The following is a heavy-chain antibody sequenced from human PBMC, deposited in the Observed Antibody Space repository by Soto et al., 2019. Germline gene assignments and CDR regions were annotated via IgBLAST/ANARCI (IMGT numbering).Heavy chain of an antibody. CDR3: TRDLNGGNPFDY. Sequence: QVQFVQSGAEVKKPGASVRLSCKPSGYTLPNYSIRWVRQAAGQGLQWLGWINPGTGYTESSQRFQGRLTLTMDNSATTFYMDLTSLTSEDTAVYFCTRDLNGGNPFDYWGLGTLVTVSS. D-gene: IGHD2-8*01. CDR2: INPGTGYT. J-gene: IGHJ4*02. CDR1: GYTLPNYS. V-gene: IGHV1-3*01.